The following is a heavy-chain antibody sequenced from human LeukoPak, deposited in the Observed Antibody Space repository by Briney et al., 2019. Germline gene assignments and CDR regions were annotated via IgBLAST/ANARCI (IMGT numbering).Heavy chain of an antibody. J-gene: IGHJ4*02. D-gene: IGHD4-23*01. CDR1: GYTLTELS. Sequence: ASVKVSCKVSGYTLTELSMHWVRQAPGKGLEWMGGFDPEDGETIYAQKFQGRVTMTEDTSTDTAYMELSSLRSEDTAVYYCARSPSYGGNSFFDYWGQGTLVTVSS. V-gene: IGHV1-24*01. CDR3: ARSPSYGGNSFFDY. CDR2: FDPEDGET.